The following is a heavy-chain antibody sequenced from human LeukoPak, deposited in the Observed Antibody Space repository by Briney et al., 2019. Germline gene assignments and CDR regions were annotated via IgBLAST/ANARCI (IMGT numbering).Heavy chain of an antibody. D-gene: IGHD3-16*02. CDR2: IYTSGST. V-gene: IGHV4-61*02. J-gene: IGHJ4*02. CDR1: GGSISSGSYY. Sequence: PSQTLSLTCTVFGGSISSGSYYWSWIRQPAGKGLEWIGRIYTSGSTNYNPSLKSRVTISVDTSKNQFSLKLSSVTAADTAVYYCARRTFGGVIAYWGQGTLVTVSS. CDR3: ARRTFGGVIAY.